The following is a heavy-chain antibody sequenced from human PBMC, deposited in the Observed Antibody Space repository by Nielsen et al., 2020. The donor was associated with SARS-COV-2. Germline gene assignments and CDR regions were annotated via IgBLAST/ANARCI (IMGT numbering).Heavy chain of an antibody. Sequence: GGSLRLSCKGSGYSFTNYWIGWVRQLPGKGLEWMGVIYPGDSDIRYSPSFQGQVTISADKSSSTAHLQWSRLKASDTAIYYCARHEDYDDSSGYYDPWTFEYWGQGTLVTVSS. V-gene: IGHV5-51*01. D-gene: IGHD3-22*01. CDR1: GYSFTNYW. J-gene: IGHJ4*02. CDR3: ARHEDYDDSSGYYDPWTFEY. CDR2: IYPGDSDI.